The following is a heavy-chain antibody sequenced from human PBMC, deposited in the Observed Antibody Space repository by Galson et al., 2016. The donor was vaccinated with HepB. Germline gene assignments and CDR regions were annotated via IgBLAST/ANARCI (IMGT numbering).Heavy chain of an antibody. CDR1: GFTLSGHA. CDR3: ARKRGHSGRYYYYGLDV. Sequence: SLRLSCAASGFTLSGHAMHWVRQAPGKGLEWVAAISYDGNNKWYADSVKGRFTISRDNSKTTLYLEMNSLRAEDTAVYYCARKRGHSGRYYYYGLDVWGQGTTVTVSS. V-gene: IGHV3-30-3*01. J-gene: IGHJ6*02. D-gene: IGHD1-26*01. CDR2: ISYDGNNK.